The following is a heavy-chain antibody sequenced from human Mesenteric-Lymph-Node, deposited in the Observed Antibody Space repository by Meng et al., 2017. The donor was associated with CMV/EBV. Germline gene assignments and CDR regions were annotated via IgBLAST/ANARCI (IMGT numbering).Heavy chain of an antibody. V-gene: IGHV3-23*03. D-gene: IGHD3-16*01. CDR3: ARLTLSTWYFDY. Sequence: CAASGYNFNNHAMIWVRKATGKGREWVSIIYATGGGKYYADAVKGRFTVSRDNSKNTLYLQMNSLRVEDTAVYYCARLTLSTWYFDYWGQGTLVTVSS. CDR1: GYNFNNHA. CDR2: IYATGGGK. J-gene: IGHJ4*02.